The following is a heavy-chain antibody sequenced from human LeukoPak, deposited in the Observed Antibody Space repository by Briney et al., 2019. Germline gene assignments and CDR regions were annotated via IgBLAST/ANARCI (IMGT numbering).Heavy chain of an antibody. CDR2: INHGGDT. CDR1: GGSFSVYY. CDR3: ASHKSPVQAFDL. J-gene: IGHJ3*01. D-gene: IGHD3-10*01. Sequence: SETLSLSCAVSGGSFSVYYWSWIRQPPGNGLEWIGEINHGGDTNYNSSLQSRVTLSVDTSRKQFSLILSSVTAADTAIYYCASHKSPVQAFDLWGQGTMVTVSS. V-gene: IGHV4-34*01.